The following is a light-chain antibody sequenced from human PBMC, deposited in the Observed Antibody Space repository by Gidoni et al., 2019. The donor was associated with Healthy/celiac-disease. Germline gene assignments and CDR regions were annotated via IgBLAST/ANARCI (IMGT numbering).Light chain of an antibody. CDR2: AAS. J-gene: IGKJ4*01. V-gene: IGKV1-9*01. CDR3: QQLRA. CDR1: QGISSY. Sequence: EIQLTQSPSFLSASVGDRVTITCWASQGISSYLAWYQQKPGKAPKLLIYAASTLQSGVPSRFSGSGSGTEFTLTISSLQPEDFATYYCQQLRAFGGGTKVEIK.